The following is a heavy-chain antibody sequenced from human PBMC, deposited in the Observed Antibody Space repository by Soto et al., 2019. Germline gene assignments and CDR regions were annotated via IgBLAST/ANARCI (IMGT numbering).Heavy chain of an antibody. V-gene: IGHV1-46*01. Sequence: QVQLVQSGAEVKKPGASVKVSCKASGYTFTSYYIHCVRQAPGQGLEWMGVINPSGGSTSYEQKYKGXVPXTXDXXXXXXXXXXGXXXSXXXXXXXXXXXXXXXLXDGMDVWGQGTTVTVSS. CDR1: GYTFTSYY. CDR2: INPSGGST. CDR3: XXXXXXXLXDGMDV. J-gene: IGHJ6*02.